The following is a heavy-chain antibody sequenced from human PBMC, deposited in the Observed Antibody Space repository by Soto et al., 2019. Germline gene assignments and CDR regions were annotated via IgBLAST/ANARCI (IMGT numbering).Heavy chain of an antibody. CDR1: GYTFTSYD. CDR3: ARTTAAAGPYYYYYYGMDV. CDR2: MNPNSGNT. D-gene: IGHD6-13*01. V-gene: IGHV1-8*01. Sequence: QVQLVQSGAEVKKPGASVKVSCKASGYTFTSYDINWVRQATGQGLEWMGWMNPNSGNTGYAQKFQGRVAMTRNTSISTAYVELSSLRSEDTAVYYCARTTAAAGPYYYYYYGMDVWGQGTTVTVSS. J-gene: IGHJ6*02.